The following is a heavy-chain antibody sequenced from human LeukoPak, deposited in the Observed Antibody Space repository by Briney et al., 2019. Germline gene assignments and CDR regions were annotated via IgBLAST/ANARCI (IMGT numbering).Heavy chain of an antibody. J-gene: IGHJ3*02. CDR1: GYTFTSYD. Sequence: ASVKVSCKASGYTFTSYDINWVRQATGQGLEWMGWMNPNSGNTGYAQKFQGRVTITRNTSISTAYMELSSLRSEDTAVYYCARAVGATRADAFDIWGQGTMVTVSS. V-gene: IGHV1-8*03. CDR2: MNPNSGNT. D-gene: IGHD1-26*01. CDR3: ARAVGATRADAFDI.